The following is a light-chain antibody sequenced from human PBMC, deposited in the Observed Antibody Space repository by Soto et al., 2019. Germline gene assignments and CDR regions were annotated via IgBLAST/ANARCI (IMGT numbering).Light chain of an antibody. CDR2: YAS. V-gene: IGKV3-15*01. CDR3: QQYNDWQPIT. CDR1: QSVRNN. Sequence: EIMMTQSPATLSVSPGESATLSCRASQSVRNNLAWYQHKPGQAPRLLIYYASTRATGIPARFSGSGSGTEFTLTISSLQSEDFALYYCQQYNDWQPITFGQGTRLEI. J-gene: IGKJ5*01.